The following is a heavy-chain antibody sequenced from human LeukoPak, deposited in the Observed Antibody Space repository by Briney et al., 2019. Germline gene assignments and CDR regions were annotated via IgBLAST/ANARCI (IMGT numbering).Heavy chain of an antibody. D-gene: IGHD6-6*01. CDR1: GGSISSSDYY. CDR2: MHYSGSN. Sequence: SETLSLTCTVSGGSISSSDYYWGWIRQPPGKGLEWIGSMHYSGSNAYSPSLKSRLIIFVDTSKNQFSLKLTYVTAADTAVYFCARYSTSSGWFDPWGQGALVTVSS. V-gene: IGHV4-39*01. CDR3: ARYSTSSGWFDP. J-gene: IGHJ5*02.